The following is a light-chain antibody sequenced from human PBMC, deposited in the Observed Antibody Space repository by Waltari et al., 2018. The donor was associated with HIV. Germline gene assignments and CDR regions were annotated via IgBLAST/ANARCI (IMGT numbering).Light chain of an antibody. J-gene: IGLJ2*01. V-gene: IGLV2-8*01. CDR3: SSYGDSLRVL. CDR2: EVT. CDR1: SSDIGAYDY. Sequence: QSALTQPPTASGSLGQSVTISCTGSSSDIGAYDYVPWFQQHPPSAPKRLLYEVTRRPSTVSDRFSGSRSGYTAFLTVAGLQPDDEATYFCSSYGDSLRVLFGGGTNVTVL.